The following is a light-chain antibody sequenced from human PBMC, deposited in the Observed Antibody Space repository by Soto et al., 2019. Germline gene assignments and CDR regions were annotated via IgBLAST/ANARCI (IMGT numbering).Light chain of an antibody. V-gene: IGLV1-44*01. J-gene: IGLJ1*01. CDR1: TSSIGRNY. Sequence: QSALTQPPSASGTPGQRVTISCSGGTSSIGRNYVYWYQQLPGTAPKLLIYTNIQRPSGVPDRFSGSKSGTSASLAISGLQSEDEADYYCVAWHDSLNGYVFGTGTKVTVL. CDR3: VAWHDSLNGYV. CDR2: TNI.